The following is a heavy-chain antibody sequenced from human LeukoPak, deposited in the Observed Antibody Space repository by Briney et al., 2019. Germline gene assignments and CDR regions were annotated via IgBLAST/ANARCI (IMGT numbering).Heavy chain of an antibody. CDR1: GFTFSSHW. CDR2: IKQDGSEK. CDR3: AREGYCSSTSCYYYYGMDV. D-gene: IGHD2-2*01. Sequence: GGSLRLSCAASGFTFSSHWMSWVRQAPGKGLEWVANIKQDGSEKYYVDSVKGRFTISRDNAKNSLYLQMNSLRAEDTAVYYCAREGYCSSTSCYYYYGMDVWGQGTTVTVSS. J-gene: IGHJ6*02. V-gene: IGHV3-7*03.